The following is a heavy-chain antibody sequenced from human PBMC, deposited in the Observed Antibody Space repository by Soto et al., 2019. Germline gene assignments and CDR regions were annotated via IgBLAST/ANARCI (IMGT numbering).Heavy chain of an antibody. Sequence: SETLSLTCAVYGGSFSGYYWSWIRQPPGKGLEWIGEINHSGSTNYNPSLKSRVTISVDTSKNQFSLKLSSVTAADTAVYYCARDRFLEWFIYYYGMDVWGQGTTVTV. CDR2: INHSGST. J-gene: IGHJ6*02. D-gene: IGHD3-3*01. CDR1: GGSFSGYY. V-gene: IGHV4-34*01. CDR3: ARDRFLEWFIYYYGMDV.